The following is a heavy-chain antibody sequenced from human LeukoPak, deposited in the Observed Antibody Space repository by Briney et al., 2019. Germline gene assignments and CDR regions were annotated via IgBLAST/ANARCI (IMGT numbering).Heavy chain of an antibody. V-gene: IGHV3-74*01. CDR1: EFTFSSYS. Sequence: GGSLRLSCAASEFTFSSYSMNWVRQAPGKGLVWVSRIASDGSSTTYADSVKGRFSISRDNSKNTLYLQMNSLRAEDTAVYYCAKDHGRVSGYFDYWGQGTLVTVSS. CDR2: IASDGSST. D-gene: IGHD1-26*01. CDR3: AKDHGRVSGYFDY. J-gene: IGHJ4*02.